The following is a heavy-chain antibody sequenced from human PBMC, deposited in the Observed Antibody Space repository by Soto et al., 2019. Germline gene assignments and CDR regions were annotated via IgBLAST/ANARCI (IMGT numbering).Heavy chain of an antibody. CDR2: IIPIRGIS. J-gene: IGHJ4*02. D-gene: IGHD3-10*01. Sequence: QVQLVQSGAEVKKPGSSVKVSCKASGGTFSSYTISWVRQAPGQGLEWMGRIIPIRGISNYAQKFQGRVTITADTSTSTAYMVLSSLRSEDTAVYYCASRDEGSGTSMVDYWGQGTLVTVSS. CDR1: GGTFSSYT. V-gene: IGHV1-69*02. CDR3: ASRDEGSGTSMVDY.